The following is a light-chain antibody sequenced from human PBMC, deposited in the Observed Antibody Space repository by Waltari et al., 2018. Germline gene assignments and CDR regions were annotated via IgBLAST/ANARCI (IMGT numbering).Light chain of an antibody. CDR1: SSNIGSNP. CDR2: SNN. J-gene: IGLJ2*01. V-gene: IGLV1-44*01. CDR3: ATWDDTLKGPV. Sequence: QSMLTQPPSVSGTPGQRVTISCSGSSSNIGSNPVNWYQQLPRTAPKLVIFSNNERPSGVPDRFSASKSGTSASLAISGLQSEDEANYYCATWDDTLKGPVFGGGTKLIVL.